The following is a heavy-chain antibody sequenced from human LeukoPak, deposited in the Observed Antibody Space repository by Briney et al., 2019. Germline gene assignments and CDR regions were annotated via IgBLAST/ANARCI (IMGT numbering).Heavy chain of an antibody. CDR1: GFTFSSYA. CDR3: AREWLHCSGGSCFDY. J-gene: IGHJ4*02. CDR2: ISYDGSNK. Sequence: GGSLRLSCAASGFTFSSYAMHWVRQAPGKGLEWVAVISYDGSNKYYADSVKGRFTISRDNSKNTLYLQMNSLRAEDTAVYHCAREWLHCSGGSCFDYWGQGTLVTVSS. V-gene: IGHV3-30*04. D-gene: IGHD2-15*01.